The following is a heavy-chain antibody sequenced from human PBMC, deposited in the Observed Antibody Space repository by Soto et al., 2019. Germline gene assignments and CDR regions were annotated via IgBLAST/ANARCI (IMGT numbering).Heavy chain of an antibody. J-gene: IGHJ4*02. CDR1: GFTFSSYG. D-gene: IGHD3-22*01. Sequence: GGSLRLSCAASGFTFSSYGMHWVRQAPGKGLEWVAVIWYDGSNKYYADSVKGRFTISRDNSKNTLYLQMNSLRAEDTAVYYCARDLESSRVITTFYFDYWGQGTLVTVSS. CDR2: IWYDGSNK. CDR3: ARDLESSRVITTFYFDY. V-gene: IGHV3-33*01.